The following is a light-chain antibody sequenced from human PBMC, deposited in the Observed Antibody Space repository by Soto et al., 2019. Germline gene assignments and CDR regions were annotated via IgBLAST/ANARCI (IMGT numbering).Light chain of an antibody. CDR2: EVS. CDR1: SSDVGGYNY. CDR3: SSYTSSSTPYV. V-gene: IGLV2-14*01. Sequence: QSALTQPVSVSGSPGQSITISCTGTSSDVGGYNYVSWYQHHPGKAPKLMIYEVSNRPSGVSNRFSGSKSGSTASLPITGLHAEDEADYDCSSYTSSSTPYVFGTGTKLTVL. J-gene: IGLJ1*01.